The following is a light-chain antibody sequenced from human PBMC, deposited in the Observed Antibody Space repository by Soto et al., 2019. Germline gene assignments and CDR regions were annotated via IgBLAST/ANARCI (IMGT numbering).Light chain of an antibody. Sequence: QSVLTQPASVSGSPVQSITISCTGTSSDVGGYNYVSWYQQHPGKAPKLMIYDVSNLPSGVSNRFSGSKSGNTASLTISGLQAEDEADYYCSSYTSSSTVFGTGTKVTVL. CDR2: DVS. CDR1: SSDVGGYNY. CDR3: SSYTSSSTV. V-gene: IGLV2-14*01. J-gene: IGLJ1*01.